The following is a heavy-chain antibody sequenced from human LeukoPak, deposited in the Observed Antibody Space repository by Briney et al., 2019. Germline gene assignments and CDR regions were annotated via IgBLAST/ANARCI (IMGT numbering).Heavy chain of an antibody. V-gene: IGHV4-34*01. J-gene: IGHJ4*02. CDR3: ARGSYPDYFFDW. Sequence: SETLSVTRAVHGGSFSGYYWSSIRQPPGKGLEWIGEINHSGSTNYNPSLKSRVTISADTSKNQFFLKLISVTAADTAVYYCARGSYPDYFFDWWGQGTLVTVSS. CDR2: INHSGST. CDR1: GGSFSGYY.